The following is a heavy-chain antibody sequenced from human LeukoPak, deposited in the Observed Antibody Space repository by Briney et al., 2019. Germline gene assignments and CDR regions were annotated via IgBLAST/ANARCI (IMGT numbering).Heavy chain of an antibody. Sequence: SETLSLTCTVSGGSLSSGTYYWSWIRQPAGKGLEWIGRVYTSGNTDYNPSLKSRVTMSVDTSKNQFSLKLSSVTAADTAVYYCARDYFVGDSYGFWYYFDYWGQGTLVTVSS. J-gene: IGHJ4*02. CDR2: VYTSGNT. CDR1: GGSLSSGTYY. D-gene: IGHD5-18*01. CDR3: ARDYFVGDSYGFWYYFDY. V-gene: IGHV4-61*02.